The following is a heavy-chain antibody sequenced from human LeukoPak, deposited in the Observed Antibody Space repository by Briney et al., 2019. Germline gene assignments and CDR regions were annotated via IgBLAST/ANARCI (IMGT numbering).Heavy chain of an antibody. J-gene: IGHJ4*02. CDR3: ARWVSVTESDY. D-gene: IGHD4-17*01. Sequence: ASVKVSCKASVYTFTSDDINWVRQATGQGLEWTGWMNPNSGNTGYAQKFQGRVTITRNTSISTAYMELSSLRSEDTAVYYCARWVSVTESDYWGQGTLVTVSS. CDR1: VYTFTSDD. CDR2: MNPNSGNT. V-gene: IGHV1-8*03.